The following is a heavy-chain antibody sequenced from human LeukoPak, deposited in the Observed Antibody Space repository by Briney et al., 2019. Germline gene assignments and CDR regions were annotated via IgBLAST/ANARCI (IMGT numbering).Heavy chain of an antibody. J-gene: IGHJ4*02. CDR1: GIIFSNYW. Sequence: PGGSLRLSCAASGIIFSNYWMHWVRQAPGKGLVWVSRINRDGSSTSYADSVKGRFTISRDNAKNTLYLQMNSLKTEDTAVYYCTTDRRTVGATDFDYWGQGTLVTVSS. CDR3: TTDRRTVGATDFDY. CDR2: INRDGSST. V-gene: IGHV3-74*01. D-gene: IGHD1-26*01.